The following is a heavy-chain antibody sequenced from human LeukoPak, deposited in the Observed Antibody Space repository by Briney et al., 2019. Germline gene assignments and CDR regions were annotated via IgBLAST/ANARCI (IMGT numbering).Heavy chain of an antibody. J-gene: IGHJ4*02. D-gene: IGHD5-18*01. Sequence: GGSLRLSCTASGFPLGGHDMHWVRQTTGDGLEWVAAVSAGHHAFYAGSVKGRFTVSREDAKNSLYLQMNSLRAGDTAVYYCVREARGYHYTYFDYWGQGSLVTVSS. CDR3: VREARGYHYTYFDY. CDR1: GFPLGGHD. CDR2: VSAGHHA. V-gene: IGHV3-13*01.